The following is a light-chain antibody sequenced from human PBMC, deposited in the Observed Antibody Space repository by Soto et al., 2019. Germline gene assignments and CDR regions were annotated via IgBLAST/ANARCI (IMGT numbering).Light chain of an antibody. CDR2: GAS. V-gene: IGKV3-11*01. J-gene: IGKJ2*01. CDR3: QHRSNG. CDR1: QSVGSY. Sequence: PGERVTLSCRASQSVGSYLVWYQQKPGQAPRLLIYGASNRATGIPARFSGSGSGTDFTLTISSLEPEDFAVYYCQHRSNGFDQVTKLAIK.